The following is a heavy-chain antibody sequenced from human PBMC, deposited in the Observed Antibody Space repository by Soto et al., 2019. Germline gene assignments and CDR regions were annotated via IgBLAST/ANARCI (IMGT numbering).Heavy chain of an antibody. V-gene: IGHV4-59*01. D-gene: IGHD2-21*02. J-gene: IGHJ6*02. Sequence: SETLSLTCTFSCGSIIGYYWSWIRQPPGKGLEWIGNVYYSGGAKYNPSVKRRVSISVDTSKNQFSLNLSSVTAADTAVYYCTRDGDGRMTTNPYYYYGMDVWGPGITVTVSS. CDR1: CGSIIGYY. CDR3: TRDGDGRMTTNPYYYYGMDV. CDR2: VYYSGGA.